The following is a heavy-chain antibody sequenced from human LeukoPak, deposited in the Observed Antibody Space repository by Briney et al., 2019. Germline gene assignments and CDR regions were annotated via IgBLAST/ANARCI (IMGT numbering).Heavy chain of an antibody. J-gene: IGHJ4*02. D-gene: IGHD2-2*01. Sequence: GGSLRLSCAASGFTFSSYAMHWVRQAPGKGLEWVAVISYDGSNKYYADSMKGRFTISRDNSKNTLYLQMNSLRAEDTAVYYCARGGYQLPPFDYWGQGTLVTVSS. CDR2: ISYDGSNK. V-gene: IGHV3-30-3*01. CDR1: GFTFSSYA. CDR3: ARGGYQLPPFDY.